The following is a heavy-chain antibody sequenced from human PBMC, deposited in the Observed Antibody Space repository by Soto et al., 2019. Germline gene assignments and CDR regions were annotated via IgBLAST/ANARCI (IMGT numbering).Heavy chain of an antibody. CDR2: TYYRSKWYN. J-gene: IGHJ6*02. CDR3: ARVVSYQLLEEYYGMDV. V-gene: IGHV6-1*01. Sequence: SQTLSLTCAISGDSVSSDSAAWNWIRQSPSRGLEWLGRTYYRSKWYNDYAVSVKSRITINPDTSKNQFSLQLNSVTPEDTAVYYCARVVSYQLLEEYYGMDVWGQGTTVTVSS. CDR1: GDSVSSDSAA. D-gene: IGHD2-2*01.